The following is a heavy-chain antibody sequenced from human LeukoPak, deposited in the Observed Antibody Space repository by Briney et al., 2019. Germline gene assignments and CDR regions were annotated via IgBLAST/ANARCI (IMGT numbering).Heavy chain of an antibody. V-gene: IGHV1-8*01. CDR1: GYPFSNYD. CDR3: ARGVHVRKYDSNHNCFDP. J-gene: IGHJ5*02. D-gene: IGHD3-22*01. Sequence: ASVKVSCKTSGYPFSNYDINWVRQATGQGLEWMGWINPHSGKTGYAQKFQGRVTMTTDTSASTAYMELSSLRSEDTAVYYCARGVHVRKYDSNHNCFDPWGQGTLVTVSS. CDR2: INPHSGKT.